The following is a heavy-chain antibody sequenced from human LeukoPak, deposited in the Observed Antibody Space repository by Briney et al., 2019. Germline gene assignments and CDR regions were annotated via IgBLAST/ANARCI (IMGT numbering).Heavy chain of an antibody. CDR3: AKVDYDILTGYYPNSYNWFDP. D-gene: IGHD3-9*01. CDR2: ISGSGGST. J-gene: IGHJ5*02. Sequence: GGSLRLSCAASGFTFSSYAMSWVRQAPGKGLEWVSAISGSGGSTYYADSVKGRFTISRDNSKTTLYLQMNSLRAEDTAVYYCAKVDYDILTGYYPNSYNWFDPWGQGTLVTVSS. CDR1: GFTFSSYA. V-gene: IGHV3-23*01.